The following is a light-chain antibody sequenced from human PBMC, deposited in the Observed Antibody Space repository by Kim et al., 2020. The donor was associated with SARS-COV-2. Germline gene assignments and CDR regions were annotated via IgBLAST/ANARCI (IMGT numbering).Light chain of an antibody. CDR2: SAS. V-gene: IGKV3-15*01. CDR3: QQYNNRPPWT. J-gene: IGKJ1*01. Sequence: SPGERATLSCRASQSVSSNLAWYQHKPGQAPRLLIYSASTRATGIPARFSGSGSGTEFTLTISSLQSEDLAVYYCQQYNNRPPWTFGQGTKVDIK. CDR1: QSVSSN.